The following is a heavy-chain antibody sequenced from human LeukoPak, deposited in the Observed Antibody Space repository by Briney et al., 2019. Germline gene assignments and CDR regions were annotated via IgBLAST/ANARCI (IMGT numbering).Heavy chain of an antibody. V-gene: IGHV3-30*03. CDR2: ISNDGNRK. Sequence: GGSLRLSCAPSGFTFSRHGMHWVRQAPGKGLEWVAIISNDGNRKYYAHSVEGRFTISRDNSKNTLYLQMDSLRAEDTAVYYCARDRAWNYFDYWGQGTLVTVSS. CDR3: ARDRAWNYFDY. D-gene: IGHD3-3*01. CDR1: GFTFSRHG. J-gene: IGHJ4*02.